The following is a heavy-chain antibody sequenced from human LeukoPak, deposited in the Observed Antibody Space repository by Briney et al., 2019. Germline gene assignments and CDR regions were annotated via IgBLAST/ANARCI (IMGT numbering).Heavy chain of an antibody. V-gene: IGHV4-59*01. Sequence: AETLSLTCTVSGSSISIYYWSWIRQPPGKGLEWIGYIYYSGRTNYNPSLKSRVTISAETSKNQYSMKLRSLTAADTAVYYCVRSVGPFDYWGGGTLVTVSS. J-gene: IGHJ4*02. CDR3: VRSVGPFDY. CDR1: GSSISIYY. D-gene: IGHD4-23*01. CDR2: IYYSGRT.